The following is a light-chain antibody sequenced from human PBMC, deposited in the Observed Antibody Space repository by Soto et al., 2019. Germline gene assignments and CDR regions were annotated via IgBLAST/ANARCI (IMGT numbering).Light chain of an antibody. CDR3: QQYNNFTWT. V-gene: IGKV3-15*01. J-gene: IGKJ1*01. Sequence: EIVMTQSPATLSVSPGERATLSCRASQSVSSNLAWYQQKPGQAPRLLIYGASTRATGIPARFSGSGSGTEFTLTISSLQSEDFAVHYCQQYNNFTWTFGQGTKVEIK. CDR2: GAS. CDR1: QSVSSN.